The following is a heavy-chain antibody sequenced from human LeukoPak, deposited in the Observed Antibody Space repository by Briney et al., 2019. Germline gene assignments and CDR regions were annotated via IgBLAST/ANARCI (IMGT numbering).Heavy chain of an antibody. CDR3: AKAAGYSSGWPFEY. D-gene: IGHD6-19*01. J-gene: IGHJ4*02. Sequence: GGSLRLPCAASGFTFNSYGIHWVRQAPGKGLEWVAVIWHDGSNKYYADSVKGRFTISRDNSKNTLYLQMNSLRAEDTAVYYCAKAAGYSSGWPFEYWGQGTLVTVSS. CDR2: IWHDGSNK. V-gene: IGHV3-33*06. CDR1: GFTFNSYG.